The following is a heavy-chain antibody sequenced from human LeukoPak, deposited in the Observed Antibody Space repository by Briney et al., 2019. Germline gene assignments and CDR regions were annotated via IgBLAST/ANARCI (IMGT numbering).Heavy chain of an antibody. Sequence: SETLSLTCAVSGGSFSDYYWTWIRQTPGKGLEWIGGMCPSGSSNYKPSLKSRVTISVDTSKNQFFLKLRSVTAADTAVYYCARGRQDVNMILVVMAGVSYYLDVWSKGTTVTVS. D-gene: IGHD3-22*01. V-gene: IGHV4-34*01. CDR2: MCPSGSS. CDR1: GGSFSDYY. J-gene: IGHJ6*03. CDR3: ARGRQDVNMILVVMAGVSYYLDV.